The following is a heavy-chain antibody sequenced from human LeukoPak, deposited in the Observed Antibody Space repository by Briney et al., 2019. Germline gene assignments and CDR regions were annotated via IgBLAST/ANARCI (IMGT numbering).Heavy chain of an antibody. D-gene: IGHD3-10*02. J-gene: IGHJ4*02. CDR2: ISSSGSTI. V-gene: IGHV3-48*03. CDR1: GFTFSSYE. Sequence: GGSLRLSCAASGFTFSSYEMNWVRQAPGKGLEWVSYISSSGSTIYYADSVKGRFTISRDNAKNSLYLQMNSLRAEDTAVYYCARVMSDDVAGYFDYWGQGTLVTVSS. CDR3: ARVMSDDVAGYFDY.